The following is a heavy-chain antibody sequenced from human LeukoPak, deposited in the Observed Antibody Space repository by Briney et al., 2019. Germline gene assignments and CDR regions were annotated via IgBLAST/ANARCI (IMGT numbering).Heavy chain of an antibody. CDR3: ARELASSSSFDN. J-gene: IGHJ4*02. CDR2: ISSNGGST. Sequence: PGGALRLSCAASGFPFSNYAMHWVRQAPGKGLEYVAAISSNGGSTYYANSVKGRFSIARDKSKNTLYLQMGSLRAEDMAVYYCARELASSSSFDNWGQGTLVTVSS. V-gene: IGHV3-64*01. D-gene: IGHD6-6*01. CDR1: GFPFSNYA.